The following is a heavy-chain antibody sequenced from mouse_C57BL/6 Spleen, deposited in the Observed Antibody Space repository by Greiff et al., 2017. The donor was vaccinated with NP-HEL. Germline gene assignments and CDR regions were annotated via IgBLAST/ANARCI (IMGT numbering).Heavy chain of an antibody. CDR1: GYAFSSSW. V-gene: IGHV1-82*01. CDR3: AREGYWYFDV. J-gene: IGHJ1*03. CDR2: IYPGDGDT. Sequence: VQLKQSGPELVKPGASVKISCKASGYAFSSSWMNWVKQRPGKGLEWIGRIYPGDGDTNYNGKFKGKATLTADKSSSTAYMQLSSLTSEDSAVYFCAREGYWYFDVWGTGTTVTVSS.